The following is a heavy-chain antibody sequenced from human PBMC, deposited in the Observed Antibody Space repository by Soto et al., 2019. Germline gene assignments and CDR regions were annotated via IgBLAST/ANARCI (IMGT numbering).Heavy chain of an antibody. CDR3: ARETYYAFCSGYYPYYYYGMDV. J-gene: IGHJ6*02. CDR2: TYYRSKWYN. D-gene: IGHD3-3*01. V-gene: IGHV6-1*01. Sequence: SQTLSLTCAISGDSVSSNSAAWNWIRQSPSRGLEWLGRTYYRSKWYNDYAVSVESRITINPDTSKNQFSLQLNSVTPEDTAVYYCARETYYAFCSGYYPYYYYGMDVWGEGTTVT. CDR1: GDSVSSNSAA.